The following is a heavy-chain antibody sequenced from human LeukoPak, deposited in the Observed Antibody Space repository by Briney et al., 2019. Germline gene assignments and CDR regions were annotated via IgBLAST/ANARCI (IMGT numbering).Heavy chain of an antibody. D-gene: IGHD3-3*01. CDR1: GYTFTSYD. Sequence: ASVKVSYKASGYTFTSYDINWVRQATGQGLEWMGWMNPNSGNTGYAQKFQGRVTMTRNTSISTAYMELSSLRSEDTAVYYCARLDFWSGYYPDYWGQGTLVTVSS. CDR3: ARLDFWSGYYPDY. J-gene: IGHJ4*02. CDR2: MNPNSGNT. V-gene: IGHV1-8*01.